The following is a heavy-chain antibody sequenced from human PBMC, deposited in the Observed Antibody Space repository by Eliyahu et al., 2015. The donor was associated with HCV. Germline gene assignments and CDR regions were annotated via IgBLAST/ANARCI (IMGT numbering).Heavy chain of an antibody. CDR2: IWYDGSNK. D-gene: IGHD3-9*01. CDR1: GFTXSSXG. CDR3: ARDARYYDILTGYYTAGHFDY. Sequence: QVQLVESGGGVVQPGRSLXLSCAASGFTXSSXGXXWGRQAPGKGXEWVAVIWYDGSNKYYVDSVKGRFTISRDNSKSALYLQMNSLRAEDTAVYYCARDARYYDILTGYYTAGHFDYWGQGTLVTVSS. J-gene: IGHJ4*02. V-gene: IGHV3-33*01.